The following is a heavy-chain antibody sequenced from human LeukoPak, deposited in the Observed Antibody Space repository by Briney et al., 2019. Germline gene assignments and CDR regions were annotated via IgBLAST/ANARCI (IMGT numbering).Heavy chain of an antibody. Sequence: TGGSLRLSCVASGFTFSNYWMHWVRQAPGKGLVWVSHINYDGSSTTYADSVKGRVTISRDNAKNTLYLQMNSLRVEDTAVYYCSRSTVSLVDWGQGTRVTVSS. V-gene: IGHV3-74*03. D-gene: IGHD4-17*01. J-gene: IGHJ4*02. CDR1: GFTFSNYW. CDR3: SRSTVSLVD. CDR2: INYDGSST.